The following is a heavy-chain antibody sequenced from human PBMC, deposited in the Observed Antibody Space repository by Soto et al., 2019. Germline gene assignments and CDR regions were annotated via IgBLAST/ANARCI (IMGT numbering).Heavy chain of an antibody. V-gene: IGHV3-23*01. CDR3: AKNSWVGYCSGGSCYSIGFFDY. Sequence: PGGSLRLSCAASGLTFSSYAMSWVRQAPGKGLEWVSAISGSGGSTYYADSVKGRFTISRDNSKNTLYLQMNSLRAEDTAVYYCAKNSWVGYCSGGSCYSIGFFDYWGQGTLVTVS. D-gene: IGHD2-15*01. CDR1: GLTFSSYA. J-gene: IGHJ4*02. CDR2: ISGSGGST.